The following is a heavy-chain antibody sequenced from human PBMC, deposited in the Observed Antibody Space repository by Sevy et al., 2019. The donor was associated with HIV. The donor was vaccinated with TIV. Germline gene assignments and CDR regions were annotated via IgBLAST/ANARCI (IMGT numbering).Heavy chain of an antibody. D-gene: IGHD4-17*01. CDR2: ISSSSSTI. V-gene: IGHV3-48*03. Sequence: GGSLRLSCAASGFTFSSYEMNWVRQAPGKGLEWVSYISSSSSTIYYADSVKGRFTISRDNAKNSLYLQMNSLRAEDTAVYYCARGAHGDYGGDFDYWGQGTLVTVSS. CDR3: ARGAHGDYGGDFDY. J-gene: IGHJ4*02. CDR1: GFTFSSYE.